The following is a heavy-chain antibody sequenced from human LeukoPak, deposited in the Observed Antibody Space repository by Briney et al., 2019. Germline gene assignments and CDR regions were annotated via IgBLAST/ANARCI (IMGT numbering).Heavy chain of an antibody. Sequence: PGGSLRLSCAASGSTFSSYGMHWVRQAPGKGLEWVAVISYDGSNKYYADSVKGRFTISRDNSKNTLYLQMNSLRAEDTAVYYCAKDYRITIFGVGYYLDYWGQGTLVTVSS. V-gene: IGHV3-30*18. CDR3: AKDYRITIFGVGYYLDY. CDR2: ISYDGSNK. D-gene: IGHD3-3*01. J-gene: IGHJ4*02. CDR1: GSTFSSYG.